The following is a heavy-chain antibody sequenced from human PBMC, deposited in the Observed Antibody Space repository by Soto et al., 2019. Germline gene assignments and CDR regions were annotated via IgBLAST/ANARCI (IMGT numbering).Heavy chain of an antibody. V-gene: IGHV2-5*02. CDR1: GFSLSTSGVG. CDR2: IYWDDDK. J-gene: IGHJ3*02. Sequence: QITLKESGPTLVKPTQTLTLTCTFSGFSLSTSGVGVGWIRQPPGKALEWLALIYWDDDKRYSPSLKSRLTITKDTSKNQVVLTMTNMDPVDTATYYCAHRRGYQLPQPTDAFDIWGQGTMVTVSS. D-gene: IGHD2-2*01. CDR3: AHRRGYQLPQPTDAFDI.